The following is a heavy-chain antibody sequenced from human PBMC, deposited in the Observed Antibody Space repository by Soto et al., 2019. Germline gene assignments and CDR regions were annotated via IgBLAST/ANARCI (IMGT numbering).Heavy chain of an antibody. J-gene: IGHJ4*02. D-gene: IGHD4-17*01. CDR3: ARVSPYGDYGIDY. CDR2: IGTAGDT. Sequence: LSLTCAASGFTFSSYDMHWVRQATGKGLEWVSAIGTAGDTYYPGSVKGRFTISRENAKNSLYLQMNSLRAGDTAVYYCARVSPYGDYGIDYWGQGTLVTVSS. V-gene: IGHV3-13*01. CDR1: GFTFSSYD.